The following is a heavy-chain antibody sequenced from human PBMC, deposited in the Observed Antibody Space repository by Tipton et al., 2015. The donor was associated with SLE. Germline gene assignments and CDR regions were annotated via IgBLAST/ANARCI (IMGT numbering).Heavy chain of an antibody. V-gene: IGHV3-21*05. CDR3: VRDDRSPDGIIDY. CDR1: GFAFNSYN. CDR2: IRSMSSDT. Sequence: SLRLSCTASGFAFNSYNMNWVRQAPGKGLEWLSYIRSMSSDTNYADSVKGRFTISRDIAKNSLYLEMNSLRVEDTAVYYCVRDDRSPDGIIDYWGQGTLVTVSS. D-gene: IGHD2-2*01. J-gene: IGHJ4*02.